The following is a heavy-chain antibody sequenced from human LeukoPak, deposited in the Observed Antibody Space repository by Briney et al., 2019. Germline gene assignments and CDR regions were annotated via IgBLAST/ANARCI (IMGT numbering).Heavy chain of an antibody. CDR3: ARLPGWELGRIGKYWYFDL. CDR1: GYSFTSYW. D-gene: IGHD1-26*01. V-gene: IGHV5-51*01. J-gene: IGHJ2*01. CDR2: IYPGDSDT. Sequence: GESLKISCKGSGYSFTSYWIGWVRQMPGKGLEWMGIIYPGDSDTRYSPSFQGQVTISADKSISTAYLQWSSLKASDTAMYYCARLPGWELGRIGKYWYFDLWGRGTLVTVSS.